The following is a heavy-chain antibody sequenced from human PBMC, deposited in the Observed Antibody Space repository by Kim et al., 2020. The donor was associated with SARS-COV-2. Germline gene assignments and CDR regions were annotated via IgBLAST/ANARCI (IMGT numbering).Heavy chain of an antibody. CDR3: AKNWVGSHFTLLELSGMDV. CDR2: ISGSGGST. CDR1: GFTFSSYA. J-gene: IGHJ6*02. Sequence: GGSLRLSCAASGFTFSSYAMSWVRQAPGKGLEWVSAISGSGGSTYYADSVKGRFTISRDNSKNTLYLQMNSLRAEDTAVYYCAKNWVGSHFTLLELSGMDVWGQGTTVTVSS. D-gene: IGHD1-7*01. V-gene: IGHV3-23*01.